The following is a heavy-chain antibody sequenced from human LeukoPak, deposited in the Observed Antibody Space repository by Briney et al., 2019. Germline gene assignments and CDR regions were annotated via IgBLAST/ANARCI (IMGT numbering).Heavy chain of an antibody. D-gene: IGHD1-26*01. J-gene: IGHJ6*03. V-gene: IGHV1-46*03. CDR1: GYTFTSYY. CDR3: AREVGATDSYYYYYMDV. Sequence: ASVKVSCKASGYTFTSYYMHWVGQAPGQWLEWMGIINPSGGSTSYAQKFQGRVTMTRDTSTSTVYMELSSLRSEDTAVYYCAREVGATDSYYYYYMDVWGKGTTVTVSS. CDR2: INPSGGST.